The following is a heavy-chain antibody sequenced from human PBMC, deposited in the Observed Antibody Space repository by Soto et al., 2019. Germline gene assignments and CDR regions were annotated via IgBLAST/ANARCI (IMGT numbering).Heavy chain of an antibody. CDR1: GFTFSSYA. V-gene: IGHV3-21*01. D-gene: IGHD6-19*01. Sequence: PGGSLRLSCAASGFTFSSYAMSWVRQAPGKGLEWVSSISSSSSYIYYADSVKGRFTISRDDAKNSLYLQMNSLRAEDTAVYYCARDQGWLVPLDAFDIWGQGTMVTVSS. J-gene: IGHJ3*02. CDR2: ISSSSSYI. CDR3: ARDQGWLVPLDAFDI.